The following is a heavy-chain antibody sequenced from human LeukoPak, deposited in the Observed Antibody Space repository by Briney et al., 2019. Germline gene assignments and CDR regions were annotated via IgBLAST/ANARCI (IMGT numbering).Heavy chain of an antibody. CDR2: INSDGSST. CDR1: GFTLSTYW. V-gene: IGHV3-74*01. Sequence: GGSLRLSCAASGFTLSTYWMHWVRQAPGKGLVWVSRINSDGSSTSYADSVRGRFTISRDNAKNTLYLQMNSLRAEDTAVYYCARVTYYYDSSGYYYPYYFDYWGQGTLVTASS. J-gene: IGHJ4*02. CDR3: ARVTYYYDSSGYYYPYYFDY. D-gene: IGHD3-22*01.